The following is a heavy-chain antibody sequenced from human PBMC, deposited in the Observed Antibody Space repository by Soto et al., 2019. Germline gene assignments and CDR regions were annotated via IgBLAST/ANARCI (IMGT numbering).Heavy chain of an antibody. CDR2: ISSNGGST. CDR3: VKDWVNLQRLDFDY. J-gene: IGHJ4*02. Sequence: LRLSCSASGFTFSSYAMHWVRQARGKGLEYVSAISSNGGSTYYADSVKGRFTISRDNSKNTLYLQMSSLRAEDTAVYYCVKDWVNLQRLDFDYWGQGTLVTVSS. CDR1: GFTFSSYA. D-gene: IGHD4-4*01. V-gene: IGHV3-64D*06.